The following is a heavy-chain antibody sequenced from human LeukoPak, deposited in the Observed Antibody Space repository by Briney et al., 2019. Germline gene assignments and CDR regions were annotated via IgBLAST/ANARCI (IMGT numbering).Heavy chain of an antibody. D-gene: IGHD2-2*01. CDR3: ARVVPAAPEYFQY. J-gene: IGHJ1*01. CDR2: VYYSGST. V-gene: IGHV4-39*01. CDR1: GGCISSSNFY. Sequence: SETLSLTCTVSGGCISSSNFYWGWIRQPPGKGLEWTGNVYYSGSTYYNPSLKSRVTISVDTSKNQFSLKLSSVTAADTAVYYCARVVPAAPEYFQYWGQGTLVTVSS.